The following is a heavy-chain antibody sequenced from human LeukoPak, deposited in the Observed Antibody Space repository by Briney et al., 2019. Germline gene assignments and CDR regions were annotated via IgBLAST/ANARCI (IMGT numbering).Heavy chain of an antibody. D-gene: IGHD3-3*01. CDR3: ARDGGTLGASPNY. Sequence: ASVKVSCKASGYTFTGYYMHWVRQAPGQGLEWMGWINPNSGGTNYAQKFQGRVTMTRDTSISTAYMELSRLRSDDTAVYYCARDGGTLGASPNYWGPGTLVTVSS. CDR1: GYTFTGYY. CDR2: INPNSGGT. V-gene: IGHV1-2*02. J-gene: IGHJ4*02.